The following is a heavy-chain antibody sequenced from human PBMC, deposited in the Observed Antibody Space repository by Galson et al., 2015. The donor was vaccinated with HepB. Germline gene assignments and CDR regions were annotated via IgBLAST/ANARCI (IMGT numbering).Heavy chain of an antibody. J-gene: IGHJ6*03. CDR3: ARGADQYYMDV. V-gene: IGHV3-30*04. D-gene: IGHD2-2*01. CDR1: GFTFSSYA. CDR2: ISYDGSNK. Sequence: SLRLSCAASGFTFSSYAMHWVRQAPGKGLEWVAVISYDGSNKYYADSVKGRFTISRDNSKNTLYLQMNSLRAEDTAVYYCARGADQYYMDVWGKGTTVTVSS.